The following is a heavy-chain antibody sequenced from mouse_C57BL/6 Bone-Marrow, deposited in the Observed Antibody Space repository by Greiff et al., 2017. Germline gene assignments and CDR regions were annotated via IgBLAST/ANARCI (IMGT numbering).Heavy chain of an antibody. CDR1: GISITTGNYR. D-gene: IGHD1-1*01. CDR2: IYYSGTI. Sequence: EVQRVESGPGLVKPSQTVFLTCTVTGISITTGNYRWSWIRPFPGNKLEWIGYIYYSGTITYNPSLTSRTTITRDTPKNPFFLEMNALTAEDTATYYCARGGTTVYAMDYWGQGTSVTVSS. CDR3: ARGGTTVYAMDY. V-gene: IGHV3-5*01. J-gene: IGHJ4*01.